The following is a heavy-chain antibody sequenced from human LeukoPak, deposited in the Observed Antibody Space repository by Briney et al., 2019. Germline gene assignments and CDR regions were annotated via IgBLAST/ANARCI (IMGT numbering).Heavy chain of an antibody. Sequence: GGSLRLSCAVSGITLSNYGMSWVRQAPGKGLEWVAGISDSGGTTSYADSVKGRFTISRDNPKNTLYLQMNSLRAEDTAVYFCAKRGFVIRVILVGFHKEAYYFDSWGQGALVTVSS. V-gene: IGHV3-23*01. J-gene: IGHJ4*02. D-gene: IGHD3-22*01. CDR3: AKRGFVIRVILVGFHKEAYYFDS. CDR2: ISDSGGTT. CDR1: GITLSNYG.